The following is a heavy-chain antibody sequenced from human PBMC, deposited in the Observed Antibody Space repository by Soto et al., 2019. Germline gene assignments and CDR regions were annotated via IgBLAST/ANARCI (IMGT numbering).Heavy chain of an antibody. J-gene: IGHJ4*02. V-gene: IGHV3-48*02. CDR1: GFTFSSYS. D-gene: IGHD6-19*01. CDR3: ARVLYSVAGTGGLDY. Sequence: EVQLVESGGGLVQPGGSLRLSCAASGFTFSSYSMNWVRQAPGKGLEGVSYISSSSSTIYYADSVKGRFTISRDNAKNSLYLQMNSLRDEDTAVYYCARVLYSVAGTGGLDYWGQGTLVTVSS. CDR2: ISSSSSTI.